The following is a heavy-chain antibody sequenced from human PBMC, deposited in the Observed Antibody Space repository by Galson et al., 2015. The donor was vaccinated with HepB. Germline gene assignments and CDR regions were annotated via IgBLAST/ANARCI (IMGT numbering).Heavy chain of an antibody. Sequence: LSLTCTVSGGSISSGDYYWSWIRQPPGKGLEWIGYIYYSGSTYYNPSLKSRVTISVDTSKNQFSLKLSSVTAADTAVYYCARVGPPYYYDSSGYYDYWGQGTLVTVSS. D-gene: IGHD3-22*01. CDR1: GGSISSGDYY. V-gene: IGHV4-30-4*01. J-gene: IGHJ4*02. CDR3: ARVGPPYYYDSSGYYDY. CDR2: IYYSGST.